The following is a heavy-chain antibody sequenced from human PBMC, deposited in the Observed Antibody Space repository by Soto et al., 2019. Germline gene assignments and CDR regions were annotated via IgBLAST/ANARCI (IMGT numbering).Heavy chain of an antibody. CDR3: ARHVFDWLLWSGGYYYGMDV. CDR1: GGSISSSSYY. V-gene: IGHV4-39*01. Sequence: PSETLSLTCTVSGGSISSSSYYWGWIRQPPGKGLEWIGSIYYSGSTYYNPSLKSRVTISVDTSKNQFSLKLSSVTAADTAVYYCARHVFDWLLWSGGYYYGMDVWGQGTTVTVSS. D-gene: IGHD3-9*01. J-gene: IGHJ6*02. CDR2: IYYSGST.